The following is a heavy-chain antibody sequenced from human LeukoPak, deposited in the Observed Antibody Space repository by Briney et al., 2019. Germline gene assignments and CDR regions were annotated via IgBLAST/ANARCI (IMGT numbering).Heavy chain of an antibody. J-gene: IGHJ3*02. CDR3: ARGVSDIVVVPAAPDAFDI. Sequence: ASVKVSCKASGYTFTSYGISWVRQAPGQGLEWMGWISAYNGNTNYAQKLRGRVTMTTDTSTSTAYMELRSLRSDDTAVYYCARGVSDIVVVPAAPDAFDIWGQGTMVTVSS. D-gene: IGHD2-2*01. V-gene: IGHV1-18*01. CDR1: GYTFTSYG. CDR2: ISAYNGNT.